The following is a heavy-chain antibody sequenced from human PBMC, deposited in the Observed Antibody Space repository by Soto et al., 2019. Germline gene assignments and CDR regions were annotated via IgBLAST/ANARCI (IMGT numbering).Heavy chain of an antibody. V-gene: IGHV4-61*01. CDR1: GGAVSSGTYY. CDR2: IYFTGST. J-gene: IGHJ5*02. Sequence: SETLSLTCTVSGGAVSSGTYYWSWIRQPPGKGLEWIGHIYFTGSTNYNPSLKSRVTMSLDTSRNQFSLKLSSVTAADAAVYYCTRGPPRVQWFDPWGLGTLVTVS. CDR3: TRGPPRVQWFDP.